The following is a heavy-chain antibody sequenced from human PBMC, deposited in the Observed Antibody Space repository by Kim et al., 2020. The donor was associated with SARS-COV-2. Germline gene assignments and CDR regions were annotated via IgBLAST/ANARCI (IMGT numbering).Heavy chain of an antibody. CDR2: IYSGGSST. V-gene: IGHV3-23*03. Sequence: GGSLRLSCAASGFTFSSYAMSWVRQAPGKGLEWVSVIYSGGSSTYYADSVKGRFTISRDNSKNTLYLQMNSLRAEDTAVYYCGTQGYSYGRAPDYWGQGTLVTVSS. CDR3: GTQGYSYGRAPDY. CDR1: GFTFSSYA. D-gene: IGHD5-18*01. J-gene: IGHJ4*02.